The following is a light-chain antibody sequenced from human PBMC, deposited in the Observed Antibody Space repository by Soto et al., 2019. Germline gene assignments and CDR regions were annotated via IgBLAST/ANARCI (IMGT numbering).Light chain of an antibody. Sequence: EIVMTQSPAXLSVSPGERATLSCRASXSISSNLAWYQQKPGQAPRLLISGASTRATGIPARFSGSGSGTDFTLTISSLQSEDFAVYYCQQFHDWPMTFGPGTKVDIK. CDR2: GAS. CDR1: XSISSN. CDR3: QQFHDWPMT. J-gene: IGKJ3*01. V-gene: IGKV3-15*01.